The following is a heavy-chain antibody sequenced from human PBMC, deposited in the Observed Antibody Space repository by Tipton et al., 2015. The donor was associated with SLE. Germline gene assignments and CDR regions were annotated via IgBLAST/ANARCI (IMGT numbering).Heavy chain of an antibody. V-gene: IGHV4-38-2*02. CDR1: GYSISSGYY. Sequence: LSLTCTVSGYSISSGYYWGWIRQPPGKGLEWIGYIYYSGSTNYNPSLKSRVTISVDTSKNQFSLKLSSLTAADTAVYYCARVHRDYYGMDVWGQGTTVTVSS. J-gene: IGHJ6*02. CDR3: ARVHRDYYGMDV. CDR2: IYYSGST. D-gene: IGHD1-1*01.